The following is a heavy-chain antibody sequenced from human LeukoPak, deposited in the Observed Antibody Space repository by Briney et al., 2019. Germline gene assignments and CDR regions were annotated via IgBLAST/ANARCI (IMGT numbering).Heavy chain of an antibody. D-gene: IGHD3-10*01. CDR3: ASGSPYYGVDV. CDR2: INSDGSAT. Sequence: GGSLRLSCAASGFPFSSYWMHWVRQVPGKGLLWVSRINSDGSATIYADSVRGRFTISRDNAKSTLYLQMSGLRVEDTAVYHCASGSPYYGVDVWGQGTTVTVSS. V-gene: IGHV3-74*01. J-gene: IGHJ6*02. CDR1: GFPFSSYW.